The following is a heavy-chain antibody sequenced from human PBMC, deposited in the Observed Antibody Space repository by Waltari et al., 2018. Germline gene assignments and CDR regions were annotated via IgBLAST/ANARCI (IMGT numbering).Heavy chain of an antibody. V-gene: IGHV3-21*01. J-gene: IGHJ6*03. D-gene: IGHD5-18*01. CDR2: ISSSSSYI. Sequence: EVQLVESGGGLVKPGGSLRLSCAASGFTFSSYSMNWVRQAPGKGLEWVSSISSSSSYIYYADSVKGRFTISRDNAKNSLYLQMNSLRSEDTAVYYCARDGYSYADYYYYYMDVWGKGTTVTVSS. CDR3: ARDGYSYADYYYYYMDV. CDR1: GFTFSSYS.